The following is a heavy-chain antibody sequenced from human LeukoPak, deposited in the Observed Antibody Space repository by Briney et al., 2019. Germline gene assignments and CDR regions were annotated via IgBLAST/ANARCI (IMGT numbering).Heavy chain of an antibody. CDR1: GFTFSSYG. D-gene: IGHD1-26*01. CDR3: AKVRALGSYSAFDI. J-gene: IGHJ3*02. CDR2: ISYDGSNK. V-gene: IGHV3-30*18. Sequence: GGSLRLSCAASGFTFSSYGMHWVRQAPGKGLEWVAVISYDGSNKYYADSVKGRFTISRDNSKNTLYLQMNSLRAEDTAVYYCAKVRALGSYSAFDIWGQGTMVTVSS.